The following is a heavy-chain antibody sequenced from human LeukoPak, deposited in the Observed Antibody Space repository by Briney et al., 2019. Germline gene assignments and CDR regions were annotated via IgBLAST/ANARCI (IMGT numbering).Heavy chain of an antibody. V-gene: IGHV3-21*01. D-gene: IGHD3-22*01. CDR1: GFTFSSYS. CDR2: ISSSSSYI. Sequence: PGGSLRLSCAASGFTFSSYSMNWVRQAPGKGLEWVSSISSSSSYIYYADSVKGRFTISRGNAKNSLYLQMNSLRAEDTAVYYCARDYYYDSSGYYSFPLDYYFDYWGQGTLVTVSS. CDR3: ARDYYYDSSGYYSFPLDYYFDY. J-gene: IGHJ4*02.